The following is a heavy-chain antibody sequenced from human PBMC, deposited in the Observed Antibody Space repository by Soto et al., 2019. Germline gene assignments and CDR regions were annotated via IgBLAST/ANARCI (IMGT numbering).Heavy chain of an antibody. CDR3: ARGRYGDY. CDR2: ISAHNGNT. Sequence: QVHLVQSGAEVKRPGASVKVSCKGSGYTLTTYGITWVRQAPGQGLEWVGWISAHNGNTNYAQKLQGRVTVTRDTSTSTAYMELRSLRSDDTAVYYCARGRYGDYWGQGALVTVSS. V-gene: IGHV1-18*01. J-gene: IGHJ4*02. D-gene: IGHD1-1*01. CDR1: GYTLTTYG.